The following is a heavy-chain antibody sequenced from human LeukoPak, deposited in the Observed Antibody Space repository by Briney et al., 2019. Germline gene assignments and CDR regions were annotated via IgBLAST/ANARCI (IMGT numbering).Heavy chain of an antibody. Sequence: ASVKVSCKASGYTFTGYYMHWVRQAPGQGLEWMGRINPNSGGTNYAKKFQGRVTMTRDTSISTAYMELSRLRSDDTAVYYCARLRRGRIVGATTLGFDPWGQGTLVTVSS. CDR1: GYTFTGYY. D-gene: IGHD1-26*01. CDR3: ARLRRGRIVGATTLGFDP. J-gene: IGHJ5*02. V-gene: IGHV1-2*06. CDR2: INPNSGGT.